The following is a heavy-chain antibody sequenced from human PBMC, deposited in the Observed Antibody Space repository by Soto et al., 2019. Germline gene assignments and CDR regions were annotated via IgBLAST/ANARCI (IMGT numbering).Heavy chain of an antibody. CDR3: ARGIAAGVDY. J-gene: IGHJ4*02. V-gene: IGHV1-8*01. D-gene: IGHD2-21*01. Sequence: QVQLVQSGAEVKEPGASVKVSCKASGYTFTSLDINWVRQAPGQGLEWMGWMNPSRGTTDYAQRFQGRVTMTRDTSTSKAYMELTSLASEDTAVYYCARGIAAGVDYWGQGTLVTVSS. CDR2: MNPSRGTT. CDR1: GYTFTSLD.